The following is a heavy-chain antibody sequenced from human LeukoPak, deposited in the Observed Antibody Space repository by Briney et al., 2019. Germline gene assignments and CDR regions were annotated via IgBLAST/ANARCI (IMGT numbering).Heavy chain of an antibody. CDR2: INAGNGNI. V-gene: IGHV1-3*01. CDR1: GYTFTSYA. Sequence: ASVKVSCKASGYTFTSYARHWVRQAPGQWLEWMGWINAGNGNIKYSQKFQGRVTITRDTSASTAYMELSSLRSEDTAVYYCARTRGYSGYDPLRYWGQGTLVTVSS. CDR3: ARTRGYSGYDPLRY. J-gene: IGHJ4*02. D-gene: IGHD5-12*01.